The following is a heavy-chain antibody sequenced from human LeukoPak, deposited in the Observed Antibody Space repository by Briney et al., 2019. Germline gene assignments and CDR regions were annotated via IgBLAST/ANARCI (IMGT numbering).Heavy chain of an antibody. D-gene: IGHD4-17*01. CDR2: IYSGGST. Sequence: GGSLRLSCAASGFTVSSNYMSWVRQAPGKGLEWVSVIYSGGSTYYADSVKGRFTISRHNSKNTLYLQMNSLRAEDTAVYYCARVDYGDYRPGAFDIWGQGTMVTVSS. CDR1: GFTVSSNY. J-gene: IGHJ3*02. CDR3: ARVDYGDYRPGAFDI. V-gene: IGHV3-53*04.